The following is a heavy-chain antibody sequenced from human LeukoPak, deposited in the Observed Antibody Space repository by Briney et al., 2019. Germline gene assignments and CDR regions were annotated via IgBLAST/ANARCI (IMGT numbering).Heavy chain of an antibody. Sequence: KASETLSLTCTVSDYSISSGFYWGWIRQPPGKGLEWIVSIFHSGSNYYNPSLKSRVTISVDTSKNQFSLKLTSVTAAGTAVYYCARQAVAGGHFDYWGQGTLVTVSS. CDR1: DYSISSGFY. CDR3: ARQAVAGGHFDY. J-gene: IGHJ4*02. CDR2: IFHSGSN. D-gene: IGHD6-19*01. V-gene: IGHV4-38-2*02.